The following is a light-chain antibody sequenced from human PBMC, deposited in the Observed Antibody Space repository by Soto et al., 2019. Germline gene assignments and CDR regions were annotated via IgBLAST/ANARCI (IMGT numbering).Light chain of an antibody. CDR1: QSVGGD. CDR3: QQYENWPQLT. J-gene: IGKJ4*01. V-gene: IGKV3-15*01. Sequence: ERVMTQSPATLSVSPGERATLSCRASQSVGGDLAWYQQKPGQAPRLLIYGASSRAPGIPDRFSGSGSGTEFTLTISSLQSEDSAGYYCQQYENWPQLTFGGGTKVEIK. CDR2: GAS.